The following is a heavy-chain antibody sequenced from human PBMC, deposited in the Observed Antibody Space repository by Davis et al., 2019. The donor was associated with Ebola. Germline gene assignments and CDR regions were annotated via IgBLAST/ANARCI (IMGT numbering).Heavy chain of an antibody. Sequence: ASVKVSCKASGYTFTSYGISWVRQAPGQGLEWMGWISAYNGNTNYAQKLQGRVTMTTDTSTSTAYMELRSRRSDDTAVYYCARGITMIVVAYFDYWGQGTLVTVSS. D-gene: IGHD3-22*01. J-gene: IGHJ4*02. CDR2: ISAYNGNT. V-gene: IGHV1-18*04. CDR1: GYTFTSYG. CDR3: ARGITMIVVAYFDY.